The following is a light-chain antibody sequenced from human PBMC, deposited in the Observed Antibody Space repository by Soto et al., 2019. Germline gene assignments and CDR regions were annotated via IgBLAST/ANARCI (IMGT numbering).Light chain of an antibody. CDR3: TSYAGSNNYVI. CDR1: SSDVGGYNY. Sequence: QSVLTQPPSASGSPGQSATISCTGSSSDVGGYNYVSWYQKHPGKAPKLMIYEVSKRHSGVPDRFSGSKSGNTASLTVSGLQADDEADYYCTSYAGSNNYVIFGGGTKLTVL. CDR2: EVS. V-gene: IGLV2-8*01. J-gene: IGLJ2*01.